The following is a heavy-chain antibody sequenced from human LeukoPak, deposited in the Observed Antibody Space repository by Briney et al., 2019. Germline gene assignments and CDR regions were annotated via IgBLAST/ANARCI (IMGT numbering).Heavy chain of an antibody. Sequence: SVKVSCKASGGTFSSYAISWVRQAPGQGLEWMGGIIPILGTANYAQKFQGRVTITADESTSTAYMELSSLRSEDTAVYYCARNGDYYDSSGYYRWGQGTLVTVSS. CDR3: ARNGDYYDSSGYYR. CDR2: IIPILGTA. V-gene: IGHV1-69*13. CDR1: GGTFSSYA. D-gene: IGHD3-22*01. J-gene: IGHJ4*02.